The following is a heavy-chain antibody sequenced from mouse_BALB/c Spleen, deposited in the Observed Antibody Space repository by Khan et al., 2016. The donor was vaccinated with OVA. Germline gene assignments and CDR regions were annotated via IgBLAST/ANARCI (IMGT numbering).Heavy chain of an antibody. V-gene: IGHV5-17*02. CDR2: ISSGSSSI. CDR1: GFTFSSFG. J-gene: IGHJ1*01. D-gene: IGHD1-1*02. Sequence: EVELVESGGGLVQPGGSRKLSCAASGFTFSSFGMHWVRQAPEKGLEWVAYISSGSSSIYYADTVKGRFTISRDNPKNTLFLQMTSLRSEDTAMYYCAREGYGRWYRDVWGEGTTVTVSS. CDR3: AREGYGRWYRDV.